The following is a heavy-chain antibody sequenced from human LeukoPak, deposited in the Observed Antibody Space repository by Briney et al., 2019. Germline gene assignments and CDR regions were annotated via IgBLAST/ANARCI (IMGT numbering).Heavy chain of an antibody. CDR2: IYYSGST. Sequence: SETLSLTCTVSAGSISSYYWSWIRQPPGKGLEWIGYIYYSGSTNYNPSLKSRVTISVDTSKNQFSLKLRSVTAADTAVYYCVRGYSGYGYDAFDMWGQGTMVTVSS. J-gene: IGHJ3*02. CDR3: VRGYSGYGYDAFDM. V-gene: IGHV4-59*01. D-gene: IGHD5-12*01. CDR1: AGSISSYY.